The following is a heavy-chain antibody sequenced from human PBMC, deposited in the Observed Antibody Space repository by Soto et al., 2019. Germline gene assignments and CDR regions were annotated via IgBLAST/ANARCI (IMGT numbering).Heavy chain of an antibody. CDR2: ISSTSAFI. CDR1: GFTFGTYS. V-gene: IGHV3-21*03. J-gene: IGHJ5*02. Sequence: EVQLVESGGGLVKPGGSLRLSCVASGFTFGTYSMNWVRQAPGKGLEWVSSISSTSAFIYYADSVKGRFTISRDNAKNSLYLQMSSLRGEDTAVYYCARGIAVADTWWYDPGGQGTLVSVSS. D-gene: IGHD6-19*01. CDR3: ARGIAVADTWWYDP.